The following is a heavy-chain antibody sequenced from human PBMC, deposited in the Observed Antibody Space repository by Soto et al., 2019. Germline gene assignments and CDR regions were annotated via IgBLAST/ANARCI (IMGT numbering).Heavy chain of an antibody. Sequence: ASVKVSCKASGYTFTSYAMHWVRQAPGQRLEWTGWINAGNGNPKYSQKFQGRVTITRDTSASTAYMELSSLRSEDTAVYYCAKISGYSYFDYWGPGTLVTVSS. D-gene: IGHD5-18*01. CDR3: AKISGYSYFDY. CDR1: GYTFTSYA. J-gene: IGHJ4*02. V-gene: IGHV1-3*01. CDR2: INAGNGNP.